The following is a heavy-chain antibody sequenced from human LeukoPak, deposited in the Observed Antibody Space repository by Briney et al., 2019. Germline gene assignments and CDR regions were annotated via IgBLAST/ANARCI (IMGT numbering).Heavy chain of an antibody. CDR1: GFTFSSYS. Sequence: GGSLRLSCAASGFTFSSYSMYWVRQAPGKGLEWVSSISSSSSYIYYADSVKGRFTISRDNAKNSLYLQMISLRAGDTAVYYCARRGQLVPYFDYWGQRTLVTVSS. V-gene: IGHV3-21*01. CDR3: ARRGQLVPYFDY. CDR2: ISSSSSYI. J-gene: IGHJ4*02. D-gene: IGHD6-6*01.